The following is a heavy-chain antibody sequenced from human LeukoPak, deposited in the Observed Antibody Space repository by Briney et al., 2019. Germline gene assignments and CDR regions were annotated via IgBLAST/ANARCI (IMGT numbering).Heavy chain of an antibody. J-gene: IGHJ4*01. CDR2: ITAYNGNR. D-gene: IGHD1-1*01. V-gene: IGHV1-18*01. CDR1: GYTFPNYG. CDR3: ARDNDKVVDH. Sequence: ASVKVSCKSSGYTFPNYGISWVRQPPGQGLEWMGWITAYNGNRLYAQRFQGRITLTTDTSTSTSYMELRSLEYDDTAIYYCARDNDKVVDHWGQGTLVTVSS.